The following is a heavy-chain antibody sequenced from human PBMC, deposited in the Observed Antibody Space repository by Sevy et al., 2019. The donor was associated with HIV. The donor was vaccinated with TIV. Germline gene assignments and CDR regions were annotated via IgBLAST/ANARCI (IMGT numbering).Heavy chain of an antibody. CDR3: ARVGIFEGSESHFRFIDY. Sequence: GSLRLSCAASGFTFSTYWMTWVRQAPGKGLEWVANINQDGSKKSYVASMKGRFTISRDNAKNSLYVQMNSLRAEDTAVYYCARVGIFEGSESHFRFIDYWGQGILVTVSS. J-gene: IGHJ4*02. V-gene: IGHV3-7*01. CDR1: GFTFSTYW. CDR2: INQDGSKK. D-gene: IGHD3-10*01.